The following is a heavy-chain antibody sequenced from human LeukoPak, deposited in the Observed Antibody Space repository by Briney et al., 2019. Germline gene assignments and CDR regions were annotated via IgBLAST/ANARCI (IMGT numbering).Heavy chain of an antibody. D-gene: IGHD2/OR15-2a*01. CDR3: ARHVGYFSRFDS. V-gene: IGHV4-31*03. CDR1: GGSFSSCGYY. J-gene: IGHJ4*02. CDR2: IYYSGST. Sequence: SETLSLTCTVSGGSFSSCGYYWSWIRQHPGKGLEWIGYIYYSGSTYYNPSLKSRVTISVDTSKNQFSLKLSSVTAADTAVYYCARHVGYFSRFDSWGQGTLVTVSS.